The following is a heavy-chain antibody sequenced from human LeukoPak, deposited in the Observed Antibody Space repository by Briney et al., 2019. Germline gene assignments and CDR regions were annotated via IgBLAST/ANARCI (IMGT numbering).Heavy chain of an antibody. J-gene: IGHJ4*02. CDR3: TRSRGWWSLDS. Sequence: PSQTLSLTCTVSGGSISSGDYYWSWIRQPPGKGLEWIGYIYYSGSTYYNPSLKSRVTISVDTSKNQFSLKLSSVTAADTAVYFCTRSRGWWSLDSWGQGALVTVSS. CDR2: IYYSGST. CDR1: GGSISSGDYY. V-gene: IGHV4-30-4*01. D-gene: IGHD2-8*02.